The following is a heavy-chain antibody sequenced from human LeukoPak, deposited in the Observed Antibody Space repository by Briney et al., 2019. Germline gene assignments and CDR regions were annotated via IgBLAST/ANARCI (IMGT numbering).Heavy chain of an antibody. CDR3: ASRGGYSYGFDY. J-gene: IGHJ4*02. CDR1: GFTFSSYA. Sequence: GGSLRLSCAASGFTFSSYAMSWVRQAPGKGLEWVSAISGSGGSTYYADSVKGRFTISRDNSKNTLYPQMNSLRAEDTAVYYCASRGGYSYGFDYWGQGTLVTVSS. CDR2: ISGSGGST. D-gene: IGHD5-18*01. V-gene: IGHV3-23*01.